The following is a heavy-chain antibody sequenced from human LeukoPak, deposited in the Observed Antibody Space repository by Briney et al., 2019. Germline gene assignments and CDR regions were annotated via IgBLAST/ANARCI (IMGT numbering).Heavy chain of an antibody. J-gene: IGHJ4*02. Sequence: GESLKIPCKGSGYSFTSYWIGWVRQMPGKGLEWKGIIYPGDCDTRYSPSFQGQVTISADKSISTAYLQWSSLKASDTAMYYCARRRYCSGGSCYAYFDYWGQGTLVTVSS. D-gene: IGHD2-15*01. CDR2: IYPGDCDT. CDR1: GYSFTSYW. V-gene: IGHV5-51*01. CDR3: ARRRYCSGGSCYAYFDY.